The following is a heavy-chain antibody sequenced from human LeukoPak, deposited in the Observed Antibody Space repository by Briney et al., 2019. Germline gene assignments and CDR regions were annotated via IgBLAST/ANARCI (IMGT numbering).Heavy chain of an antibody. V-gene: IGHV4-34*01. D-gene: IGHD6-19*01. CDR2: INHSGST. CDR1: GGSFSGYY. Sequence: SETLSLTCAVYGGSFSGYYWSWIRQPPGKGLEWIGEINHSGSTNYNPSLKSRVTISVDTSKNQFSLKLSSVTAADTAVYYCARVGPIAVAGTWGGFDPWGQGTLVTVSS. J-gene: IGHJ5*02. CDR3: ARVGPIAVAGTWGGFDP.